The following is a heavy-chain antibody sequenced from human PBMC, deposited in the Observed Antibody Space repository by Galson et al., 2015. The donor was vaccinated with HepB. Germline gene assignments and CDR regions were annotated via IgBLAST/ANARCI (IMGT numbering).Heavy chain of an antibody. V-gene: IGHV3-72*01. CDR1: GFIFSDYD. Sequence: SLRLSCAASGFIFSDYDMDWVRQAPGKGLEWVGHTGSKANSYTTEYAASVKGRFTISRDDSKNSLYLQMNSLRTEDTAVYYCVRVTFEKMKLYLLDYWGRGTLVTVSS. J-gene: IGHJ4*02. CDR2: TGSKANSYTT. D-gene: IGHD2-2*02. CDR3: VRVTFEKMKLYLLDY.